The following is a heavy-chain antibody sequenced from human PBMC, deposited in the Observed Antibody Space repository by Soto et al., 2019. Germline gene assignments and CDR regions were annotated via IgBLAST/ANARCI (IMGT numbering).Heavy chain of an antibody. D-gene: IGHD2-15*01. Sequence: SETLSLTCAVSSGSISSSNWWSWVRQPPGKGLEWIGSIYYSGSTYYNPSLKSRVTISVDTSKNQFSLKLSSVTAADTAVYYCARIGLAATDVDVWGKGTTVTVSS. CDR2: IYYSGST. V-gene: IGHV4-39*01. J-gene: IGHJ6*04. CDR1: SGSISSSNW. CDR3: ARIGLAATDVDV.